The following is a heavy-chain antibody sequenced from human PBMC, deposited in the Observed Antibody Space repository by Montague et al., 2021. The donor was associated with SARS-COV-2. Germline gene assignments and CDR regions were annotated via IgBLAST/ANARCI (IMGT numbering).Heavy chain of an antibody. CDR1: GFSLSTSGVG. J-gene: IGHJ3*02. Sequence: PALGKPTQTPTLTCAFSGFSLSTSGVGVGWIRQPPGKALEWLALIYWDDDKRYSPSLKSRLTITKDTSKNQVVLTMTNMDPVDTATYYCAHDRVTMIVVAKADAFDIWGQGTMVTVSS. CDR2: IYWDDDK. D-gene: IGHD3-22*01. CDR3: AHDRVTMIVVAKADAFDI. V-gene: IGHV2-5*02.